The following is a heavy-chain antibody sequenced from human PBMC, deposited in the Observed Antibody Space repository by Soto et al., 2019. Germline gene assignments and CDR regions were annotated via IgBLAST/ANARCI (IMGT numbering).Heavy chain of an antibody. J-gene: IGHJ3*02. V-gene: IGHV3-74*01. Sequence: PGGSLRLSCAASGFTFSSYWMHWVRKAPGKGLVWVSRIKTDGTDTHYADSVKGRFTISRDNAKNTLYLQMNSLRGEDTAVYYCARPQTSDWAYDMWGQGTMVTVSS. CDR3: ARPQTSDWAYDM. CDR2: IKTDGTDT. D-gene: IGHD3-9*01. CDR1: GFTFSSYW.